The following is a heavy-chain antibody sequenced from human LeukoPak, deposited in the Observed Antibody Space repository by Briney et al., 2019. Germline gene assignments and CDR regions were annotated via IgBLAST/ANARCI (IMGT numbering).Heavy chain of an antibody. CDR3: AKATMVRGVIPLFDY. D-gene: IGHD3-10*01. J-gene: IGHJ4*02. V-gene: IGHV3-23*01. CDR2: ISGSGGST. CDR1: GFTFSDYY. Sequence: PGGSLRLSCAASGFTFSDYYMSWVRQAPGKGLEWVSAISGSGGSTYYADSVKGRFTISRDNSKNTLYLQMNSLRAEDTAVYYCAKATMVRGVIPLFDYWGQGTLVTVSS.